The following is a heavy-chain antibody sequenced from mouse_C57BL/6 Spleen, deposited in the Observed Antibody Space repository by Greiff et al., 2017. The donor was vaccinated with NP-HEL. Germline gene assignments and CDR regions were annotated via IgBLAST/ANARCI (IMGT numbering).Heavy chain of an antibody. CDR2: IDPEDGET. CDR3: ARDRLTGTYYFDY. J-gene: IGHJ2*01. Sequence: EVMLVESGAELVKPGASVKLSCTASGFNIKDYYMHWVKQRTEQGLEWIGRIDPEDGETKYAPKFQGKATITADTSSNTAYLQLSSLTSEDTAVYYCARDRLTGTYYFDYWGQGTTLTVSS. D-gene: IGHD4-1*01. V-gene: IGHV14-2*01. CDR1: GFNIKDYY.